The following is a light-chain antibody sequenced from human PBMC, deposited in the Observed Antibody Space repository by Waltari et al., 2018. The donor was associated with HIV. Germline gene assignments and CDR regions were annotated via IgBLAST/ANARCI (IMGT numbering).Light chain of an antibody. CDR2: DVS. CDR3: SSNTTGSTHVL. CDR1: SSDIGGYNY. V-gene: IGLV2-14*03. Sequence: QSALPQPASVSGSPGQSITISCTGTSSDIGGYNYVSWYQQHTGRAANVMVYDVSNRPAGVSNRFSGSKSGNAAALTISMVQAEDEALYYCSSNTTGSTHVLFGGETQLTV. J-gene: IGLJ3*02.